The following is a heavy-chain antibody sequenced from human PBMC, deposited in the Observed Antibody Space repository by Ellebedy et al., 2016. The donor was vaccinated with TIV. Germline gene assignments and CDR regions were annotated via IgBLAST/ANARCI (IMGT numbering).Heavy chain of an antibody. Sequence: GESLKISXAASGFTFSSYAMSWVRQAPGKGLEWVSAISGSGGSTYYADSVKGRFTISRDNSKNTLYLQMNSLRAEDTAVYYCAKPPGIAAVWGQGTLVTVSS. CDR1: GFTFSSYA. V-gene: IGHV3-23*01. CDR2: ISGSGGST. D-gene: IGHD6-13*01. CDR3: AKPPGIAAV. J-gene: IGHJ4*02.